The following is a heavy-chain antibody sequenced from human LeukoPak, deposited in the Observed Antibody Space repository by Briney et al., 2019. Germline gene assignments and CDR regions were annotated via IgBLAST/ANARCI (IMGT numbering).Heavy chain of an antibody. J-gene: IGHJ6*02. CDR1: GFTVSSNY. V-gene: IGHV3-66*01. CDR2: IYSGGST. Sequence: PGGSLRLSCAASGFTVSSNYMSWVRQAPGKGLEWVSVIYSGGSTYYADAVKGRFTISRDNSKNTLYLQMNSLRAEDTAVYYCAKDSPYYYYGMDVWGQGTTVTVSS. CDR3: AKDSPYYYYGMDV.